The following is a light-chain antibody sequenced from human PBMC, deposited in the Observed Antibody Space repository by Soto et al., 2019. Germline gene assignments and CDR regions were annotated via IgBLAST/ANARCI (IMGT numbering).Light chain of an antibody. CDR1: QSISSW. J-gene: IGKJ1*01. CDR3: QQYNGYPWT. V-gene: IGKV1-5*03. CDR2: RAS. Sequence: DIQMTQSPSTLSASVGDRVTITCRASQSISSWLAWYQQKPGKAPKLLIYRASNLESGVPSSFSGSGSGTEFTLTISSLQPDDFATYYCQQYNGYPWTFGQGTKVEIK.